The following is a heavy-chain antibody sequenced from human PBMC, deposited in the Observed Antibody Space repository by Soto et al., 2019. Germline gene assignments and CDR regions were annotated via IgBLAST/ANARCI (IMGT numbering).Heavy chain of an antibody. D-gene: IGHD6-19*01. CDR3: ARVVAVAGDAFDI. V-gene: IGHV3-33*01. CDR2: IWYDGSNK. J-gene: IGHJ3*02. Sequence: GGSLRVSCAASGFTFSSYGMHWVRQAPGKGLEWVAVIWYDGSNKYYADSVKGRFTISRDNSKNTLYLQMNSLRAEDTAVYYCARVVAVAGDAFDIWGQGTMVTVSS. CDR1: GFTFSSYG.